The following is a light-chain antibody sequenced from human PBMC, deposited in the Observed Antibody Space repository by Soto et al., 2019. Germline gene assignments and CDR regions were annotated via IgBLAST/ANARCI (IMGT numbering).Light chain of an antibody. V-gene: IGLV2-18*02. CDR3: CSYTSSSTLV. Sequence: QSALTQPPSVSGSPGQSVTISCTGTSSDIGSYNTVSWYQQPPGTAPKLMIYEVNNRPSGVPDRFSGSKSGNTASLTISGLQAEDEADYYCCSYTSSSTLVFGGGTKVTVL. J-gene: IGLJ2*01. CDR2: EVN. CDR1: SSDIGSYNT.